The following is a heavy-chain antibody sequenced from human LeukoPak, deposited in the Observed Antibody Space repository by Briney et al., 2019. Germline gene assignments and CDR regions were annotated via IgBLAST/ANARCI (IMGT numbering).Heavy chain of an antibody. CDR2: IYYSGST. CDR3: ARDPLNEGNHLDY. CDR1: GGSISSGDYY. J-gene: IGHJ4*02. Sequence: SETLSLTCTVSGGSISSGDYYWSWIRQPPGKGLEWIEYIYYSGSTYYNPSLKSRVTISVDTSKNQFSLKLSSVTAADTAVYYCARDPLNEGNHLDYWGQGTLVTVSS. D-gene: IGHD4-23*01. V-gene: IGHV4-30-4*01.